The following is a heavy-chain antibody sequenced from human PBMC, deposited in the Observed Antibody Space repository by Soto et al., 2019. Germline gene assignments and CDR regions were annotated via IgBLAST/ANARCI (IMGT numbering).Heavy chain of an antibody. CDR1: GFTFSSYW. D-gene: IGHD4-17*01. Sequence: GGSLRLSCAASGFTFSSYWMHWVRQAPGKGLVWVSRINSDGSSTSYADSVKGRFTISRDNAKNTLYLQMNSLRAEDTAVYYCARDEEITVTLSYYYYYGMDVWGQGTTVTVSS. J-gene: IGHJ6*02. CDR3: ARDEEITVTLSYYYYYGMDV. V-gene: IGHV3-74*01. CDR2: INSDGSST.